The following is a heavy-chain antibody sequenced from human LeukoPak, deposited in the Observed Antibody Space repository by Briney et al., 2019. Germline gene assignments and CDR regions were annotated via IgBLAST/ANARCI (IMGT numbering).Heavy chain of an antibody. CDR3: ARLYDGYSSGWYFPL. Sequence: GESLKISCKGSGYSFTNYWIGWVRQMPGKGLEWMGIIYPGDSDTRYSPSFQGQVTMSADKSISTACLQWSSLKASDIAMYYCARLYDGYSSGWYFPLWGQGTLVTVSS. CDR1: GYSFTNYW. V-gene: IGHV5-51*01. D-gene: IGHD6-19*01. CDR2: IYPGDSDT. J-gene: IGHJ4*02.